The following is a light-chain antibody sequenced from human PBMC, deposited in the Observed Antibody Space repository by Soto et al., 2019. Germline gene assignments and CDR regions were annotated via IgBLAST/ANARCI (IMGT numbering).Light chain of an antibody. J-gene: IGKJ4*01. V-gene: IGKV4-1*01. Sequence: EIVLTQSPATLSLSPGERATLSCRASQSVSSYLAWYRQKPGQPPNLLFYWASTRESGVPDRFSASGSGTDFTLTISSLQAEDVAVYYCQQYYSLPLTFGGGTKVEIK. CDR1: QSVSSY. CDR2: WAS. CDR3: QQYYSLPLT.